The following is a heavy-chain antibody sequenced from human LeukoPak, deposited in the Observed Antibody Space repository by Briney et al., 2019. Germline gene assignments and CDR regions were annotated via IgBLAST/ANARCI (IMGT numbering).Heavy chain of an antibody. CDR1: GGSISGHY. D-gene: IGHD3-16*01. V-gene: IGHV4-59*11. CDR3: ARHDSSGGIDWFDP. CDR2: IYYSRST. Sequence: SETLSLTCTVSGGSISGHYWSWIRQPPGKGLEWIGYIYYSRSTNYNPSLKSRVTISVDTSKNQFSLKVSSVTAADTAVYYCARHDSSGGIDWFDPWSQGTLVTVSS. J-gene: IGHJ5*02.